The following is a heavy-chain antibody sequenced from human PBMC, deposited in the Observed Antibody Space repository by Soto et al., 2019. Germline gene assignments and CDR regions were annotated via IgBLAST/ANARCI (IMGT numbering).Heavy chain of an antibody. CDR3: ARDEGYCRSSSCYDYYYAMDV. J-gene: IGHJ6*02. Sequence: GGSLRLSCAASGFTFNMYWMTWFRQAPGKGLEWVANINQDASEKYYVDSVKGRFTISRDNAKNSLYLEMNSLRDEDTAVYYCARDEGYCRSSSCYDYYYAMDVWGQGTTVTVSS. CDR2: INQDASEK. D-gene: IGHD2-2*01. V-gene: IGHV3-7*03. CDR1: GFTFNMYW.